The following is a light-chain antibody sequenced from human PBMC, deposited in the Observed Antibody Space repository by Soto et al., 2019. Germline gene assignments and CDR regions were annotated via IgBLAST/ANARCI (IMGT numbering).Light chain of an antibody. J-gene: IGKJ2*01. CDR2: GAS. V-gene: IGKV3-20*01. CDR1: QSISDT. Sequence: EIVMTQSPSTLAVSPGGRATLSCRASQSISDTLAWYQQKPGQAPRLLIHGASSRATAIPDRFSGSGSGTDFTLTISRLEPEDFAMYYCQQYGTSPQTFGQGTKVDIK. CDR3: QQYGTSPQT.